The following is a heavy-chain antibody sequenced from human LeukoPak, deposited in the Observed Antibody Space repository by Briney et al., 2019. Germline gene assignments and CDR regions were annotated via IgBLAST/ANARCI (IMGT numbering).Heavy chain of an antibody. CDR1: GDPISSYY. Sequence: PSETLSLTCTVSGDPISSYYWSWIRQPPGKGLEWIGYIYYSGSTNYNPSLKSRVTISVEASKNEFSLKLRSVTAAETAVYYCARVTGYRIEDYFDYWGQGTLVTVSS. CDR2: IYYSGST. CDR3: ARVTGYRIEDYFDY. J-gene: IGHJ4*02. V-gene: IGHV4-59*01. D-gene: IGHD6-13*01.